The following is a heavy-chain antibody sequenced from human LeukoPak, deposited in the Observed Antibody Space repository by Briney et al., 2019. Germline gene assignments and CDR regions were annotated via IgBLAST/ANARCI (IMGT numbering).Heavy chain of an antibody. Sequence: ASVKVSCKASGYTFTSYGISWVRQAPGQGLEWMGWISAYNGNTNYAQKLQGRVTMTTDTSTSTAYMELRSLRSEDTAVYYCARDGIAAAGTFYYYYYMDVWGKGTTVTVPS. D-gene: IGHD6-13*01. CDR2: ISAYNGNT. V-gene: IGHV1-18*01. CDR1: GYTFTSYG. J-gene: IGHJ6*03. CDR3: ARDGIAAAGTFYYYYYMDV.